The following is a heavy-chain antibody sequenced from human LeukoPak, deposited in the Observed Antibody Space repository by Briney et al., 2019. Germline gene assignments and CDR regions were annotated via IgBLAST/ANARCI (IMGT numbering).Heavy chain of an antibody. V-gene: IGHV1-46*01. CDR1: GYTFTSYY. Sequence: ASVKVSCKASGYTFTSYYIYWVRQAHGQGLEGFGIINPSGGSTRYAQKFQGRVTVTRDMSTSTVYMELTSLRSEDTAVYYCARGVHVRKYDSNQNSFDPWGQGTLVTVSS. CDR3: ARGVHVRKYDSNQNSFDP. CDR2: INPSGGST. D-gene: IGHD3-22*01. J-gene: IGHJ5*02.